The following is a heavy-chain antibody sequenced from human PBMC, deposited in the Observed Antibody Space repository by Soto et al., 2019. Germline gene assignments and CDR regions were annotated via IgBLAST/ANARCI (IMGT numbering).Heavy chain of an antibody. J-gene: IGHJ4*02. Sequence: QVQLEESGGGVVQPGRSLRLSCTTSGFIFSTYGIHWVRQAPGKGLELVAVIWPDGSNKYYADSVKGRFTISSDNTRNILWLQMNRLRTEDTAICYGVIALGTYDYWGQGPLVPVSS. CDR2: IWPDGSNK. D-gene: IGHD7-27*01. V-gene: IGHV3-33*01. CDR3: VIALGTYDY. CDR1: GFIFSTYG.